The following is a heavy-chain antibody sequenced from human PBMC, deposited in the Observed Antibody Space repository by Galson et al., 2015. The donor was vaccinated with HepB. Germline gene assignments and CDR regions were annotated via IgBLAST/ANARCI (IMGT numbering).Heavy chain of an antibody. Sequence: SLRLSCAASGFTFSNYDMTWVRQAPGKGLEWVSTISGSGRSTYYPDSVKGRFTISRDNSKNTLYMEMNSLRAEDTAVYYCAKDRPIDYWGQGTLVIVSS. CDR2: ISGSGRST. CDR3: AKDRPIDY. J-gene: IGHJ4*02. V-gene: IGHV3-23*01. CDR1: GFTFSNYD.